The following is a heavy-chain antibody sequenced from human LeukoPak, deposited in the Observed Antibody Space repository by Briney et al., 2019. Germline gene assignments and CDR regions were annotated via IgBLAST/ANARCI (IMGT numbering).Heavy chain of an antibody. V-gene: IGHV1-18*01. J-gene: IGHJ3*02. Sequence: ASVKVSCKASGGTFSSYAISWVRQAPGQGLEWMGWISAYNGNTNYAQKLQGRVTMTTDTSTSTAYMELRSLRSDDTAVYYCAVGIFGVVMDAFDIWGQGTMVTVS. CDR2: ISAYNGNT. D-gene: IGHD3-3*01. CDR3: AVGIFGVVMDAFDI. CDR1: GGTFSSYA.